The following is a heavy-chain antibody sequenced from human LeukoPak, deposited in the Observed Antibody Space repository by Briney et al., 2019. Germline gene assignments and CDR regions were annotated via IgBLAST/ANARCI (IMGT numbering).Heavy chain of an antibody. CDR1: GFKFDDYT. D-gene: IGHD2-15*01. V-gene: IGHV3-43*01. Sequence: GGSLRLSCAASGFKFDDYTMHWVRQAPGKGLEWVSLITWDGGSTDHADSVRGRFTISRDNSKNSLYLQMNSLRTEVTALYFCAKGTIGYCSGGSCFPSTDYYYYMDVWGKGTTVTVSS. CDR3: AKGTIGYCSGGSCFPSTDYYYYMDV. J-gene: IGHJ6*03. CDR2: ITWDGGST.